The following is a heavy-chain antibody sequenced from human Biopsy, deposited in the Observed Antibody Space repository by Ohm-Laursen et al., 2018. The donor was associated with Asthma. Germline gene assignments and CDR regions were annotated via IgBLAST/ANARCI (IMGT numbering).Heavy chain of an antibody. CDR2: ISSSSSTI. Sequence: GSLGLSCAASGFTFSSYSMNWVRQAPGKGLEWVSYISSSSSTIYYADSVKGRFTISRDNAKNSLYLQMNSLRDEDTAVYYCARMITIFGVVSRGMDVWGQGTTVTVSS. J-gene: IGHJ6*02. D-gene: IGHD3-3*01. CDR1: GFTFSSYS. V-gene: IGHV3-48*02. CDR3: ARMITIFGVVSRGMDV.